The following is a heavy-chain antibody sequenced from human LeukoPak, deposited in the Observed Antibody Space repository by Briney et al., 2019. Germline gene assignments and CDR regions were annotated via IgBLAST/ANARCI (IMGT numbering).Heavy chain of an antibody. D-gene: IGHD3-22*01. J-gene: IGHJ3*02. CDR3: ARDRYYYDSSGPFDPNRHAFDI. CDR1: GGSISSDSYY. Sequence: SETLSLTCTVSGGSISSDSYYWGWVRQPPGKGLEWIGSIYYSGTTYYNPSLKSRVTVSANTSKNQFSLKLSSVTAADTAVYYCARDRYYYDSSGPFDPNRHAFDIWGQGTMVTVSS. V-gene: IGHV4-39*02. CDR2: IYYSGTT.